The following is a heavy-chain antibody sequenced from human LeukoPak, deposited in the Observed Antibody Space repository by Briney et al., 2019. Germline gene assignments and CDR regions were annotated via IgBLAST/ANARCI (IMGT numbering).Heavy chain of an antibody. D-gene: IGHD3-9*01. Sequence: GGSLRLSCAASGFTFSSFGMSWVRQAPGKGLEWVAVISYDGSNKYYADSVKGRFTISRDNSKNTLYLQMNSLRAEDTAVYYCARDPPTLILTGYYIDYGMDVWGQGTTVTVSS. V-gene: IGHV3-30*03. CDR1: GFTFSSFG. CDR3: ARDPPTLILTGYYIDYGMDV. CDR2: ISYDGSNK. J-gene: IGHJ6*02.